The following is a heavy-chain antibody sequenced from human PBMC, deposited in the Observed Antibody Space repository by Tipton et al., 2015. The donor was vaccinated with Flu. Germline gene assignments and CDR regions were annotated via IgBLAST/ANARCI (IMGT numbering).Heavy chain of an antibody. V-gene: IGHV4-4*07. CDR1: GGSISSYY. D-gene: IGHD1-14*01. CDR2: IYTRGST. CDR3: ASPTAFKSSGHLDY. J-gene: IGHJ4*02. Sequence: TLSLTCTVSGGSISSYYWSWIRQPAGKGLEWIGRIYTRGSTNYNPSLKSRVTMSVDTSKNQFSLKLSSVTAADTAVYYCASPTAFKSSGHLDYWGQGTLVTVSS.